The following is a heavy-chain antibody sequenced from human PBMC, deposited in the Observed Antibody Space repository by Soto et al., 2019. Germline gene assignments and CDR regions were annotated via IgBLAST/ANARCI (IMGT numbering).Heavy chain of an antibody. CDR1: SGSFCGYY. J-gene: IGHJ6*03. Sequence: SETLCLTCAVHSGSFCGYYWSWIRQPPGKGLEWIGEINHSGSTNYNPSLKSRVTISVDTSKNQFSLKLSSVTAADTAVYYCARAVPNCSSTSCYNYYYYMDVWGKGTTVTVSS. D-gene: IGHD2-2*02. CDR3: ARAVPNCSSTSCYNYYYYMDV. V-gene: IGHV4-34*01. CDR2: INHSGST.